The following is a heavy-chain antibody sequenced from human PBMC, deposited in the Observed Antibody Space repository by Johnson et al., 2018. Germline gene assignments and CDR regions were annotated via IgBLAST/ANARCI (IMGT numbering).Heavy chain of an antibody. CDR2: ISSDGTSS. CDR3: AIGIDTPMDYYFDY. J-gene: IGHJ4*02. D-gene: IGHD5-18*01. CDR1: GFTFRGYG. Sequence: QVQLVQSGGGVVQXGTSLRLSCAASGFTFRGYGIHWVRQAPGKGLEWVAVISSDGTSSFYADSVKGRFTISRDNSKNTLYLQMNSLRTEDTAVYYCAIGIDTPMDYYFDYWGQGTLVTVSS. V-gene: IGHV3-30*03.